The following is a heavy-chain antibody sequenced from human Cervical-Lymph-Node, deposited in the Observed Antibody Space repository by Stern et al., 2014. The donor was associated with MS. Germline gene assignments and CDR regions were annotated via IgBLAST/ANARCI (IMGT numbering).Heavy chain of an antibody. CDR1: GGSFSGYY. D-gene: IGHD3-22*01. Sequence: QVQLQQWGAGLLKSSETLSLTCAVYGGSFSGYYWSWIRQSPGRGLEWIGEINHRGTTNYNPSLKSRVTISVDTSKNQFSLRLSSVTAADTAVYYCARGQKRYYDSSGSTYSFDYWGQGTLVPVSS. V-gene: IGHV4-34*01. J-gene: IGHJ4*02. CDR3: ARGQKRYYDSSGSTYSFDY. CDR2: INHRGTT.